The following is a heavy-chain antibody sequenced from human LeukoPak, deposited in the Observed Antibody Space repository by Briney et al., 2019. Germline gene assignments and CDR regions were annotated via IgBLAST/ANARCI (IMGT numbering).Heavy chain of an antibody. CDR2: IYYSGST. V-gene: IGHV4-59*01. J-gene: IGHJ4*02. CDR3: ARATPYSSGWYSRIDY. Sequence: SETPSLTCTVSGGSIRSYYWSWIRQPPGKGLEWIGYIYYSGSTNYNPSLKSRVTISVDTSKNQFSLKLSSVTAADTAVYYCARATPYSSGWYSRIDYWGQGTLVTVSS. D-gene: IGHD6-19*01. CDR1: GGSIRSYY.